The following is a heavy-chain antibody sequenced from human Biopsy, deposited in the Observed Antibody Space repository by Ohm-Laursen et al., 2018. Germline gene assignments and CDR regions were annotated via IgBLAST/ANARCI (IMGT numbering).Heavy chain of an antibody. CDR2: IYPGGGT. D-gene: IGHD1-26*01. CDR1: GDSIRNYY. Sequence: SDTLSLTCTVSGDSIRNYYWSWIRQADGKGLEWIGRIYPGGGTIYNPSLKSRVTMSVDTSKNHFSLNLNSVTAADTAVYYCAGIVLGPTNDAFDIWGQGTMVTVSS. V-gene: IGHV4-4*07. J-gene: IGHJ3*02. CDR3: AGIVLGPTNDAFDI.